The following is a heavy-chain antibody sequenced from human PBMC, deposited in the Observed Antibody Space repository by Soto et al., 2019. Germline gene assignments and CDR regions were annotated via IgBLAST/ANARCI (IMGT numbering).Heavy chain of an antibody. Sequence: PSETLSLTCTVSGGSISSSSYYWGWIRQPPGKGLEWIGSIYYSGSTYYNPSLKSRVTISVDTSKNQFSLKLSSVTAADTAVYYCAREVAGQGEFYYFDFWGQGNMVTVSS. CDR3: AREVAGQGEFYYFDF. J-gene: IGHJ4*02. CDR2: IYYSGST. CDR1: GGSISSSSYY. D-gene: IGHD3-16*01. V-gene: IGHV4-39*07.